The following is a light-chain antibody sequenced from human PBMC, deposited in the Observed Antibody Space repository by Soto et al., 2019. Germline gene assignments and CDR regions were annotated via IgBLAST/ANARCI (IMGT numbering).Light chain of an antibody. Sequence: QSALTQPPSASGSPGQSVTISCTGTSSDVGGYNYVSWYQHHPGKAPKLMIYAVSRRPSRFPDRFSGSKSGNTASLTVSGLQAEDAADYCCSSYSGSINVVFGGGTKLTVL. CDR2: AVS. V-gene: IGLV2-8*01. CDR3: SSYSGSINVV. CDR1: SSDVGGYNY. J-gene: IGLJ2*01.